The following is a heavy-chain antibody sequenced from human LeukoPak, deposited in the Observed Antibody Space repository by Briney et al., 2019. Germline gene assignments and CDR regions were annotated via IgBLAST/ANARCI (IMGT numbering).Heavy chain of an antibody. CDR3: ANPQSRGYDYLDY. D-gene: IGHD5-12*01. J-gene: IGHJ4*02. V-gene: IGHV3-30*18. Sequence: GGPVTLFCVASGITFRSYGMHWVRQAPGKGLEWVAVISYDGSEKYYADSVKGRFIISRDNSKNTLYLQMNSLRGEDTAVYYCANPQSRGYDYLDYWGQGTLVTVSS. CDR1: GITFRSYG. CDR2: ISYDGSEK.